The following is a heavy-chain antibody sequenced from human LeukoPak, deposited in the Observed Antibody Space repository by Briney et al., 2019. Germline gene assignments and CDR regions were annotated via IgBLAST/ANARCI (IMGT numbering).Heavy chain of an antibody. V-gene: IGHV3-11*04. CDR1: GFTFSYYY. D-gene: IGHD3-10*01. J-gene: IGHJ5*02. CDR2: IRGSGSTI. Sequence: GGPLRLSCASSGFTFSYYYMSWIRQAPGKGVEWVTYIRGSGSTIYYADSVKGRFIISRDYANNSLYQQMNSLRAEDTAVYYCARDFSYYGSGRKRSPWFDPWGQGTLVTVSS. CDR3: ARDFSYYGSGRKRSPWFDP.